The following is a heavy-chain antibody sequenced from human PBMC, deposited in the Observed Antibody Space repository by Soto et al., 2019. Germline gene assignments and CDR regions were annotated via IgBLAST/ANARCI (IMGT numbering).Heavy chain of an antibody. V-gene: IGHV4-59*01. CDR3: ARAPMVLTRSYFDS. Sequence: NPSETLSLTCTVSDGSISNFYWSCIRQPPGKGLEWIGYISSSGNTNYNPSLKSRVSISVDTSKNQFSLNLTSVTAADTAVYYCARAPMVLTRSYFDSWGQGTPVTVSS. J-gene: IGHJ4*02. CDR1: DGSISNFY. D-gene: IGHD3-22*01. CDR2: ISSSGNT.